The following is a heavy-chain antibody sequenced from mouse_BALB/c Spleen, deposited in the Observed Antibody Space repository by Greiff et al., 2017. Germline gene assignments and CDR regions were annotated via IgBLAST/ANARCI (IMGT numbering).Heavy chain of an antibody. J-gene: IGHJ3*01. D-gene: IGHD2-4*01. CDR1: GYTFTSYY. V-gene: IGHV1S56*01. Sequence: QVQLQQSGPELVKPGASVKMSCKASGYTFTSYYIHWVKQRPGQGLEWIGWIYPGDGSTKYNEKFKGKTTLTADKSSSTAYMLLSSLTSEDSAIYFCARAIYYDYDVLAYWGQGTLVTVSA. CDR3: ARAIYYDYDVLAY. CDR2: IYPGDGST.